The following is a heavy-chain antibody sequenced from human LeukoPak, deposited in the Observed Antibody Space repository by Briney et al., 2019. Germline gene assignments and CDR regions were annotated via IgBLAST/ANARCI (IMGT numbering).Heavy chain of an antibody. J-gene: IGHJ4*02. CDR1: GGTFSSYA. CDR2: IIPIFGTA. Sequence: GSSVEVSCKASGGTFSSYAISWVRQAPGQGLGWMGGIIPIFGTANYAQKFQGRVTITADESTSTAYMELSSLRSEDTAVYYCARERDSSSWYSFDYWGQGTLVTVSS. D-gene: IGHD6-13*01. CDR3: ARERDSSSWYSFDY. V-gene: IGHV1-69*01.